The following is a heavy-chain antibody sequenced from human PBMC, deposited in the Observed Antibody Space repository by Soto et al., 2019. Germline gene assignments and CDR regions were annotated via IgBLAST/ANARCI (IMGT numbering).Heavy chain of an antibody. CDR2: IMPVFPTP. CDR3: ARDKDRLQLGGNYYYILDV. CDR1: GGTFSTSA. Sequence: QVQLVQSGAEVKDPGSSVKVSCKASGGTFSTSAIGWVRQAPGQGLEWVGGIMPVFPTPDYAQNFQGRVTITADESTTTASLELTSLRAADTAVYYCARDKDRLQLGGNYYYILDVWGQGTAITVSS. V-gene: IGHV1-69*12. J-gene: IGHJ6*02. D-gene: IGHD1-1*01.